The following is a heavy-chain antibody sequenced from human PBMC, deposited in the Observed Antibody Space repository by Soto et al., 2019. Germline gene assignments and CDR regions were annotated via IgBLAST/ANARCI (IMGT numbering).Heavy chain of an antibody. V-gene: IGHV3-23*01. CDR1: GFTFNNYA. J-gene: IGHJ4*02. CDR3: AKDRTYWTNPSCYQRLDY. CDR2: ISDSGSTA. Sequence: DVQLLESGGGLVQPGGSLGLSCAASGFTFNNYAMSWVRQAPGKGLEWVSVISDSGSTAYYADSMNRQFTISRDSSKNTRYLQMNSLRLEDTAVYYCAKDRTYWTNPSCYQRLDYWGQGALVTVSS. D-gene: IGHD2-2*01.